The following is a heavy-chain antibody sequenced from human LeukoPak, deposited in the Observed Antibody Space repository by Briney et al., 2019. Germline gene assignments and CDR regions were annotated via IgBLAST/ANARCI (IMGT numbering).Heavy chain of an antibody. J-gene: IGHJ3*02. CDR3: ARDYDILTGSDAFDI. CDR1: GFTFSSYG. CDR2: IWYDGSNK. Sequence: GRSLRLSCAASGFTFSSYGMHWVRQAPGRGLEWVAVIWYDGSNKYYADSVKGRFTISRDNSKNTLYLQMNSLRAEDTAVYYCARDYDILTGSDAFDIWGQGTMVTVSS. D-gene: IGHD3-9*01. V-gene: IGHV3-33*01.